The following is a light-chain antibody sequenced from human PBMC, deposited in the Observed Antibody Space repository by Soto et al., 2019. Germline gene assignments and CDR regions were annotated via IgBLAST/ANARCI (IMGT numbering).Light chain of an antibody. Sequence: DIQMTQTPSTRSASVGDRVTMTCRASQSISNSLAWYQQKPGKAPKLLIYRASALQSGVPSRFSGSGSGTEFTLTIDSLQPDDFATFYCQQYSTYPLTFGRGTKVAIK. CDR1: QSISNS. J-gene: IGKJ4*01. CDR3: QQYSTYPLT. V-gene: IGKV1-5*03. CDR2: RAS.